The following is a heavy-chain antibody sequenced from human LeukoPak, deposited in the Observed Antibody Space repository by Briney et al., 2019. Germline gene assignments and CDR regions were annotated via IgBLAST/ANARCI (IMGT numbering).Heavy chain of an antibody. J-gene: IGHJ4*02. Sequence: GGSLRLSCAASGFTFSNYAIHWVRQAPGKGLEWVASIRFNGNFYADYVKGRFTISRVNSKSTVSLQMDTLRTEDTALYYCARENWDFDFWGQGTLVTVSS. CDR2: IRFNGN. CDR3: ARENWDFDF. V-gene: IGHV3-30*02. D-gene: IGHD7-27*01. CDR1: GFTFSNYA.